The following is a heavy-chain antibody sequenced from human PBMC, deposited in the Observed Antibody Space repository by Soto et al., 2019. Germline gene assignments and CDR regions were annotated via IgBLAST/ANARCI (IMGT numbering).Heavy chain of an antibody. CDR3: AGTTMVRIDS. J-gene: IGHJ5*01. V-gene: IGHV1-18*01. CDR1: GYTFTSYG. CDR2: ISAYNGNT. D-gene: IGHD3-10*01. Sequence: QVQLVQSGAEVKKPGASVKVSCKASGYTFTSYGISWVRQAPGQGLEWMGWISAYNGNTNYAQKLQGRVTMTTDTPATTAEMERRSRRSADTAVYSWAGTTMVRIDSGGGVTLATVSP.